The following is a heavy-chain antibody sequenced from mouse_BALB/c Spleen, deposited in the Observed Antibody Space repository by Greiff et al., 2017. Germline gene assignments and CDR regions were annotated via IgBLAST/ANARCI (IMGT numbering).Heavy chain of an antibody. J-gene: IGHJ4*01. CDR1: GFNIKDTY. V-gene: IGHV14-3*02. CDR3: ASGYDDAMDY. Sequence: EVKLMESGAELVKPGASVKLSCTASGFNIKDTYMHWVKQRPEQGLEWIGRIDPANGNTKYDPKFQGKATITADTSSNTAYLQLSSLTSEDTAVYYCASGYDDAMDYWGQGTSVTVSS. D-gene: IGHD2-2*01. CDR2: IDPANGNT.